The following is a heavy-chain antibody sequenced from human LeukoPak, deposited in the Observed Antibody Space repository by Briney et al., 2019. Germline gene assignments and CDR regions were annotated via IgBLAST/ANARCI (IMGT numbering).Heavy chain of an antibody. CDR2: MNPNSGNT. D-gene: IGHD5-12*01. CDR1: GYTFTSYD. J-gene: IGHJ4*02. Sequence: GRSLRLSCAASGYTFTSYDINWVRQATGQGLEWMGWMNPNSGNTAYAQKFQGRVTITRNTSISTAYMELSSLRSEDTAVYYCARSGGYSGYDFDYWGQGTLVTVSS. CDR3: ARSGGYSGYDFDY. V-gene: IGHV1-8*02.